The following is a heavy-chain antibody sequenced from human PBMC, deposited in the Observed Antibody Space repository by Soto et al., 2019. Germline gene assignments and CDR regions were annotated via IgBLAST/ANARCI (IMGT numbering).Heavy chain of an antibody. J-gene: IGHJ4*02. CDR3: ARGVTMVRGVIHTPYFDY. CDR2: IYYSGST. Sequence: SETLSLTCTVSGGSISSGCYYWSWIRQHPGKGLEWIGYIYYSGSTYYNPSLKSRLTISVDTSKNQFSLKLSSVTAADTAVYYCARGVTMVRGVIHTPYFDYRGQGTLVTVSS. D-gene: IGHD3-10*01. V-gene: IGHV4-31*03. CDR1: GGSISSGCYY.